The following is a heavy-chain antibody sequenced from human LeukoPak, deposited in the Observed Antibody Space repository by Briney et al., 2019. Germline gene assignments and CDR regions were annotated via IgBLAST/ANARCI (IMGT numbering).Heavy chain of an antibody. J-gene: IGHJ4*02. V-gene: IGHV1-18*01. D-gene: IGHD3-22*01. CDR1: GYTFTSYG. CDR3: ATTYDSSGYYVD. Sequence: ASVKVSCKASGYTFTSYGISWVRQAPGQGLEWIGWISAYNGNTNYAQKLQGRVTMTTDTSTSTAYMELRSLRSDDTAVYYCATTYDSSGYYVDWGQGTLVTVSS. CDR2: ISAYNGNT.